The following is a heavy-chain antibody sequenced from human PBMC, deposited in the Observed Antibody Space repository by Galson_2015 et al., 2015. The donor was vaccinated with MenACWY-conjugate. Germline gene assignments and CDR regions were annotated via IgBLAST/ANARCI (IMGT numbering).Heavy chain of an antibody. V-gene: IGHV3-7*03. CDR1: GFTLSSYW. CDR3: ARGPRGQLPGVDFDY. J-gene: IGHJ4*02. CDR2: IKRDGNDK. D-gene: IGHD1-26*01. Sequence: SLRLSCAASGFTLSSYWMSWARQAPGKGLEWVASIKRDGNDKEYLDSVKGRFTISRDNARNSLYLQMNSLRAEDTAIYYCARGPRGQLPGVDFDYWGQGTLVTVSS.